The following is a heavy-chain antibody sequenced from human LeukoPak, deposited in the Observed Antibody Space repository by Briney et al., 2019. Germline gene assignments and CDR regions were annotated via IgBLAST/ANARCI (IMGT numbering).Heavy chain of an antibody. CDR2: INGSGVIT. CDR3: AKDSSQGGDYFDS. CDR1: GFTFNRYA. J-gene: IGHJ4*02. V-gene: IGHV3-23*01. Sequence: GGSLRLSCAASGFTFNRYAMNWVRQAPGKGLEWVSGINGSGVITFYADSVKGRFTISRDNSKNTLYLQMNSLRAEDTAIYYCAKDSSQGGDYFDSWGQGTLVTVSS. D-gene: IGHD3-16*01.